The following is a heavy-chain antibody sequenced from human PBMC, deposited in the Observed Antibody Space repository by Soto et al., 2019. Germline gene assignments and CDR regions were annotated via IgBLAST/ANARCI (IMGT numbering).Heavy chain of an antibody. Sequence: SETLSLTCTVSGGSISSYYWSWIRQPPGEGLEWIGYIYYSGSTNYNPSLKSRVTISVDTSKNQFSLKLSSVTAADTAVYYCARDRRPYYYDSSGYDYWGQGTLVTVSS. J-gene: IGHJ4*02. V-gene: IGHV4-59*01. CDR3: ARDRRPYYYDSSGYDY. CDR2: IYYSGST. CDR1: GGSISSYY. D-gene: IGHD3-22*01.